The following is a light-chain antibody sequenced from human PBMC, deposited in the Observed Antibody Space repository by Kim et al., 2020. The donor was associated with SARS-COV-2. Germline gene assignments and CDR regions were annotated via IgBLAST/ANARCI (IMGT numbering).Light chain of an antibody. Sequence: LSSSVGDTVTITCRASQSISTWLAWYQQKPGKAPKLLIYMASTLESGVPSRFRGSGSGTEFTLTISSLQPDDFATYYCQQYKSYWAFGQGTKVDI. CDR3: QQYKSYWA. J-gene: IGKJ1*01. CDR2: MAS. CDR1: QSISTW. V-gene: IGKV1-5*03.